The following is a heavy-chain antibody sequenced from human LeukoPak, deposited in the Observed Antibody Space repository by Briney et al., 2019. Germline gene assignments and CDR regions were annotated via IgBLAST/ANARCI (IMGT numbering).Heavy chain of an antibody. D-gene: IGHD2-15*01. Sequence: SVKVSCKASGGTFSSYAISWVRQAPGQGLEWMGGIIPIFGTANYAQKFQGRVTITADESTSTAYMELSSLRSEDTAVYYCAPRVVGSAPFDYWGQGTLVTVSS. CDR2: IIPIFGTA. J-gene: IGHJ4*02. CDR3: APRVVGSAPFDY. V-gene: IGHV1-69*13. CDR1: GGTFSSYA.